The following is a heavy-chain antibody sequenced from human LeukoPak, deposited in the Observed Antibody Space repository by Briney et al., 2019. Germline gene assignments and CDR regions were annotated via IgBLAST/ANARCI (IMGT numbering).Heavy chain of an antibody. Sequence: PGGSLRLSCAASGFTFSSYWMSWVRQAPGKGLEWVANIKQDGSEKYYVDSVEGRFTISRDSAKNSLYLQMNSLRAEDTAVYYCARDDSTTGTTWGNYYYYYYMDVWGKGTTVTVSS. CDR1: GFTFSSYW. CDR2: IKQDGSEK. V-gene: IGHV3-7*01. CDR3: ARDDSTTGTTWGNYYYYYYMDV. J-gene: IGHJ6*03. D-gene: IGHD1-1*01.